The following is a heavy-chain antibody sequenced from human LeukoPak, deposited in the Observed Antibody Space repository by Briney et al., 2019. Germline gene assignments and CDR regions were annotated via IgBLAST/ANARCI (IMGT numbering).Heavy chain of an antibody. CDR3: AGTETDMITFGGVSDSDAFDI. V-gene: IGHV4-4*07. CDR2: IYTSGST. Sequence: PSETLSLTCIVSGGSISNYYWSWIRQPAGKGLEWIGRIYTSGSTNYNPSLKSRVTMSVDTSKNQFSLKLSSVTAADTAVYYCAGTETDMITFGGVSDSDAFDIWGQGTMVTVSS. J-gene: IGHJ3*02. CDR1: GGSISNYY. D-gene: IGHD3-16*01.